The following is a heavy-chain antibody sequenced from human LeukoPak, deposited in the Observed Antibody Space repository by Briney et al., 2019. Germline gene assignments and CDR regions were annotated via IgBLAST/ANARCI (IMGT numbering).Heavy chain of an antibody. D-gene: IGHD2-15*01. V-gene: IGHV3-21*01. J-gene: IGHJ4*02. CDR2: IGSSSSYI. CDR3: ARGLGYCSGGSCY. Sequence: GGSLRLSCVASGFTFSDYSMNWVRQAPGKGLEWVSSIGSSSSYIYYADSVKGRFTISRDNAKNSLYLQMNRLRAEDTAVYYCARGLGYCSGGSCYWGQGTLVTVSS. CDR1: GFTFSDYS.